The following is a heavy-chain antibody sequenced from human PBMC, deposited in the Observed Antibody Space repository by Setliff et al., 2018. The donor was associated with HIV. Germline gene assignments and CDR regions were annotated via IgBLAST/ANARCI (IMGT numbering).Heavy chain of an antibody. Sequence: SETLSLTCTVSGGSIRTYYWGWLRQPPGKGLEWIGTIYYTGDTQYNPSFKSRVTISVHTSKHQFSLRLISVTAADTAVYYCARMEATRHPRGLDYWGQGALVTVSS. J-gene: IGHJ4*02. V-gene: IGHV4-39*01. CDR3: ARMEATRHPRGLDY. CDR2: IYYTGDT. D-gene: IGHD6-6*01. CDR1: GGSIRTYY.